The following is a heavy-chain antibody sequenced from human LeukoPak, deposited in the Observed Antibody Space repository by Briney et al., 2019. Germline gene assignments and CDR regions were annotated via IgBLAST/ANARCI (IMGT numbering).Heavy chain of an antibody. V-gene: IGHV4-4*07. CDR2: IYTSGST. CDR1: GGSIGSYY. D-gene: IGHD3-10*01. J-gene: IGHJ5*02. CDR3: ARDGSPRWGSGSYHWFDP. Sequence: SETLSLTCTVSGGSIGSYYWSWIRQPAGKGLEWIGRIYTSGSTNYNPSLKSRVTMSVDTSKNQFSLKLSSVTAADTAVYYCARDGSPRWGSGSYHWFDPWGQGTLVTVSS.